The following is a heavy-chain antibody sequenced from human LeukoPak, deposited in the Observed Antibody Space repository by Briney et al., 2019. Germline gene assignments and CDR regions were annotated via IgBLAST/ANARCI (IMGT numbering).Heavy chain of an antibody. CDR3: ARVAYYGSGSLDY. CDR2: IYYSGST. D-gene: IGHD3-10*01. J-gene: IGHJ4*02. Sequence: PSETLSLTCTVSGVSISSYYWSWIRQPPGKGLEWIGYIYYSGSTNYNPSLKSRVTISVDTSKNQFSLKLSSVTAADTAVYYCARVAYYGSGSLDYWGQGTLVTVSS. CDR1: GVSISSYY. V-gene: IGHV4-59*01.